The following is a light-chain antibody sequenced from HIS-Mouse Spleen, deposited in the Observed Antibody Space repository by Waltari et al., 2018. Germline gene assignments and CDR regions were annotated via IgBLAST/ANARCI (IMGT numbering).Light chain of an antibody. CDR2: DVS. CDR1: SSDVGGYNY. CDR3: SSYTSSSTL. Sequence: TSSDVGGYNYVSWYQQHPGKAPKLMIYDVSNRPSGVSNRFSGSKSGNTASLTISGLQAEDEADYYCSSYTSSSTLFGGGTKLTVL. V-gene: IGLV2-14*03. J-gene: IGLJ2*01.